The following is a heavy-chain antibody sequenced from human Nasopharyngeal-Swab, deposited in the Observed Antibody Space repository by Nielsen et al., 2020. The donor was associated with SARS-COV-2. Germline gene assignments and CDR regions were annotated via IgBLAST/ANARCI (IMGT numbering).Heavy chain of an antibody. CDR1: GGSVSSASSA. J-gene: IGHJ4*02. V-gene: IGHV4-39*01. CDR2: ISHSGST. Sequence: GSLRLSCAVSGGSVSSASSAWGWFRLPPGKELEWIATISHSGSTFYNPSLQSRITISVDASKNQFSLRLNSMTAADTAVYYCARQLSGNYQAYFDFWGQGSLAAVSS. D-gene: IGHD3-10*01. CDR3: ARQLSGNYQAYFDF.